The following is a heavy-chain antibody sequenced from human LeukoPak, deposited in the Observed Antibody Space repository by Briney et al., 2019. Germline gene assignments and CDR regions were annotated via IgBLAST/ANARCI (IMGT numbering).Heavy chain of an antibody. D-gene: IGHD4-17*01. CDR3: AKHGDFTYYYYGMDV. CDR1: GFTFSGYA. Sequence: GGSLRLSCAASGFTFSGYAMSWVRQAPGKGLEWVSAISGSGGSTYYADSVKGRFTISRDNSKNTLYLQMNSLRAEDTAVYYCAKHGDFTYYYYGMDVWGQGTTVTVSS. CDR2: ISGSGGST. J-gene: IGHJ6*02. V-gene: IGHV3-23*01.